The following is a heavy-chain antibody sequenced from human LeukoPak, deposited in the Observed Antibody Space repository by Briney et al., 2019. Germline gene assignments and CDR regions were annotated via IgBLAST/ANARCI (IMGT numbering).Heavy chain of an antibody. V-gene: IGHV4-31*03. CDR2: IYYSGST. CDR3: ARSNRRDGYNRDAFDI. Sequence: PSQTLSLTCTVSGGSISSGGYYWSWIRQHPGKGLEWIGYIYYSGSTYYNPSLKSRVTISVDTSKNQFSLKLSSVTAADTAVYYCARSNRRDGYNRDAFDIWGQGTMVTVSS. D-gene: IGHD5-24*01. J-gene: IGHJ3*02. CDR1: GGSISSGGYY.